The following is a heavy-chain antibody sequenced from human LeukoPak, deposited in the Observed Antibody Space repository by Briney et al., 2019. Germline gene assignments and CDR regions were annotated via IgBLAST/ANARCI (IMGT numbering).Heavy chain of an antibody. CDR1: GFTFSTFG. V-gene: IGHV3-33*06. CDR3: AKGVHSSGWWGTPPRDYLDY. D-gene: IGHD6-19*01. CDR2: IWYDGINK. J-gene: IGHJ4*02. Sequence: PGGSLRLSCAVSGFTFSTFGMHWVRQAPGKGLEWVANIWYDGINKYYADSVKGGFTISRDNSKNTLYLQMNSLTAEDTAVYYCAKGVHSSGWWGTPPRDYLDYWGQGTLVTVSS.